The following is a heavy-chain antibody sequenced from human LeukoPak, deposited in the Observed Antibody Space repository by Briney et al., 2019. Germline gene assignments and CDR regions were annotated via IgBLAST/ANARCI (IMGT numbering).Heavy chain of an antibody. D-gene: IGHD1-26*01. V-gene: IGHV3-23*01. CDR3: AKDLGRYRNNFFDY. CDR1: GFTFSSIA. J-gene: IGHJ4*02. Sequence: PGGSLRLSCAAPGFTFSSIAMSWGRQAPHKGLEWVSTFSGSGGGTYYADSVKGRFTISRDDSKNTLYLQMNSLRADDTAVYYCAKDLGRYRNNFFDYWGQGNLVTVSS. CDR2: FSGSGGGT.